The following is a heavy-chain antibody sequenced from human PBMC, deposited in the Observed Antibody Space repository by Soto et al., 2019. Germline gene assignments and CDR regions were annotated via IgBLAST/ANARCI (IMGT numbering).Heavy chain of an antibody. CDR3: ARTWLAGGPSADSFNI. D-gene: IGHD2-15*01. CDR1: ASSISRASF. Sequence: SETLAHNCAVSASSISRASFWGWIRQTPGKGLESVATIFHRGGTYIYAALKSLVTISVDTSNNLFSLRLNPVTAADTPLYFCARTWLAGGPSADSFNIWDQGTMVTVS. CDR2: IFHRGGT. J-gene: IGHJ3*02. V-gene: IGHV4-38-2*01.